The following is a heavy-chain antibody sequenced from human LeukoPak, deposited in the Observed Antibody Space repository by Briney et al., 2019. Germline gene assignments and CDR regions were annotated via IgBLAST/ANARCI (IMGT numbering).Heavy chain of an antibody. CDR2: ITINGGST. Sequence: GGSLRLSCVASGFTFSTHAMHWVRQAPGKGLEYVSGITINGGSTYYLNSVKGRFTVSWDNSKNTLFLQMGSLRAEDMAVYYCARAIYGDYASTDYYYYYGLDVWGQGTTVTVSS. J-gene: IGHJ6*02. CDR1: GFTFSTHA. V-gene: IGHV3-64*01. CDR3: ARAIYGDYASTDYYYYYGLDV. D-gene: IGHD4-17*01.